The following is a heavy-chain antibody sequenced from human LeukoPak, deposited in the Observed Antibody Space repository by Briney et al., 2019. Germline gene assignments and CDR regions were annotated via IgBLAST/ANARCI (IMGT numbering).Heavy chain of an antibody. Sequence: ASVKVSCKASGYTFTGYYMHWVRQAPGQGLEWMGWINPNSGGTSYAQKFQGRVTMTRDTSISTAYMELSRLRSDDTAVYYCARGDVDTADFDYWGQGTLVTVSS. V-gene: IGHV1-2*02. CDR2: INPNSGGT. CDR3: ARGDVDTADFDY. CDR1: GYTFTGYY. J-gene: IGHJ4*02. D-gene: IGHD5-18*01.